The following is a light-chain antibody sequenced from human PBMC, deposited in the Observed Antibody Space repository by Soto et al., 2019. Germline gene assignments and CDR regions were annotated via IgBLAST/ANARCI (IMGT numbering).Light chain of an antibody. J-gene: IGKJ2*01. CDR2: AAS. CDR3: QQSYSTPPV. Sequence: DIQMTQSPSSLSASVGDRVTITCRASQSISSYLNWYQQKPGTAPKLLIYAASSLQSGVPSRFSGSGSGTDFTLTISSLQPEDFATYYCQQSYSTPPVFGQGTKLEIK. CDR1: QSISSY. V-gene: IGKV1-39*01.